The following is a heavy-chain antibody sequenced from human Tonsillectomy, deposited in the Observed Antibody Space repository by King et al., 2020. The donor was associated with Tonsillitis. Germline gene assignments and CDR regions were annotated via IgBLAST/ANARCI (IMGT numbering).Heavy chain of an antibody. CDR1: GFTFSDYW. D-gene: IGHD3-22*01. CDR2: SNGGVTTT. V-gene: IGHV3-74*01. Sequence: VQLVESGGGLVQPGVSLRLSCAASGFTFSDYWMHWVRQSPGKGLVWGSLSNGGVTTTNSAVSVKVRFTISRDNAKNTLYLQMNSLRAEDTAVFYCARGGTGYYFDSSGYPDSWGQGTLVTVSS. J-gene: IGHJ4*02. CDR3: ARGGTGYYFDSSGYPDS.